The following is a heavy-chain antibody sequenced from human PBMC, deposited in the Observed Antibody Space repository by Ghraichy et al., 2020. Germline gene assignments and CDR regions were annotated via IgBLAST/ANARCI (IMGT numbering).Heavy chain of an antibody. V-gene: IGHV3-7*01. D-gene: IGHD4-17*01. CDR1: GFTFSSYW. Sequence: GESLNISCAASGFTFSSYWMSWVRQAPGKGLEWVATIKLDGREKYYVDSVKGRFTISRDNAKNSLYLQLNSLRAKDTAVYYCARDLAADGDYGDYFDYWGQGTLVTVSS. J-gene: IGHJ4*02. CDR2: IKLDGREK. CDR3: ARDLAADGDYGDYFDY.